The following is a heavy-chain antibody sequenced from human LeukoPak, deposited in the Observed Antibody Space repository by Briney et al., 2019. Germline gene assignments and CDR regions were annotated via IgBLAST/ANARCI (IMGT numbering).Heavy chain of an antibody. V-gene: IGHV3-30*18. CDR2: TSYDGSNK. D-gene: IGHD6-19*01. Sequence: GGSLRLSCAASGFPFSSYVMHWVRQAPGKGLEWVSFTSYDGSNKYYADSVKGRFTISRDNSKNTLDLQMNSLRAEDTAVYYCVKDIEAVAGTWWFDPWGQGTLVTVSS. CDR3: VKDIEAVAGTWWFDP. CDR1: GFPFSSYV. J-gene: IGHJ5*02.